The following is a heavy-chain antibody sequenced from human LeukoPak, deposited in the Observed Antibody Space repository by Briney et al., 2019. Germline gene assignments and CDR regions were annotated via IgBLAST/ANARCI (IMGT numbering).Heavy chain of an antibody. CDR2: IYPGDSDT. CDR3: ASLRYDSSGYYLVPPYYFDY. J-gene: IGHJ4*02. V-gene: IGHV5-51*01. D-gene: IGHD3-22*01. CDR1: GYSFTSYW. Sequence: GESLKISCKGSGYSFTSYWIDWVRQMPGKGLEWMGIIYPGDSDTRYSPSFQGQVTISADKSISTAYLQWSSLKASDTAMYYCASLRYDSSGYYLVPPYYFDYWGQGTLVTVSS.